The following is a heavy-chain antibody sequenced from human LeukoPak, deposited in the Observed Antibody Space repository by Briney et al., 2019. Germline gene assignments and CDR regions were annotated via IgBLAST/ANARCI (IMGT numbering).Heavy chain of an antibody. CDR2: INSDGSST. Sequence: PGGSLRLSCAASGFTFSSYWMHWVRQAPGKGLVWVSRINSDGSSTSYADSVKGRFTISRDNAKNSLYLQMNSLRAEDTAVYYCAREGIHYDYVWGSYDYWGQGTLVTVSS. D-gene: IGHD3-16*01. CDR1: GFTFSSYW. J-gene: IGHJ4*02. CDR3: AREGIHYDYVWGSYDY. V-gene: IGHV3-74*01.